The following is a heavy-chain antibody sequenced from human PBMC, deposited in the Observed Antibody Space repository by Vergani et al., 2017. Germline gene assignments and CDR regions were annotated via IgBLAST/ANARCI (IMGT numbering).Heavy chain of an antibody. CDR3: ARFPGYSSGWYGGYYFDY. J-gene: IGHJ4*02. V-gene: IGHV1-3*01. Sequence: QVQLVQSGAEVKKPGASVKVSCKASGYTFTSYAMHWVRQAPGQRLEWMGWINAVNVNTKYSQKFQGRVTITRDTSASTAYMELRSLRSEDTAVYYCARFPGYSSGWYGGYYFDYWGQGTLVTVSS. CDR1: GYTFTSYA. D-gene: IGHD6-19*01. CDR2: INAVNVNT.